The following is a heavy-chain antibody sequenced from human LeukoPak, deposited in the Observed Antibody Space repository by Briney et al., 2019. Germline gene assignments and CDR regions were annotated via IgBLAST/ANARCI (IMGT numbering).Heavy chain of an antibody. D-gene: IGHD2-15*01. J-gene: IGHJ3*02. Sequence: SETLSLTCSVSGDSVSSSPYYWGWIRQPPGKGLEWIGYIYDSGSTYYNPSLKSRITISVDTSENRFSLKLSSVTATDTAAYYCARDCSGGSCYGAFDIWGQGTMVTVSS. CDR3: ARDCSGGSCYGAFDI. V-gene: IGHV4-30-4*08. CDR1: GDSVSSSPYY. CDR2: IYDSGST.